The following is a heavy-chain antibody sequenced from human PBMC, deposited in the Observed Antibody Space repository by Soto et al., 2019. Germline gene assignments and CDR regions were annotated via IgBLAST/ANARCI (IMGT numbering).Heavy chain of an antibody. V-gene: IGHV1-69*12. CDR2: IIPIFGTA. J-gene: IGHJ5*02. D-gene: IGHD4-4*01. Sequence: QVQLVQSGAEVKKPGSSVKVSCKASGGTFSSYAISWVRQAPGQGLEWMGGIIPIFGTANYAQKFQGRVTITADESTSTAYMELISLRSDDTAVYNCAPAYDYSNDPNGFDPWGQGTLVTVSS. CDR3: APAYDYSNDPNGFDP. CDR1: GGTFSSYA.